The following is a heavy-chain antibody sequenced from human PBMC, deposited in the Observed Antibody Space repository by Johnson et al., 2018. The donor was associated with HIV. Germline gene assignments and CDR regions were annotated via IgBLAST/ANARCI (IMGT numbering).Heavy chain of an antibody. D-gene: IGHD6-13*01. Sequence: QVQLVESGGGVVQPGRSLRLSCAASGFNFNNYGMHWVRQAPGKGLEWVAVISYDGSNKYYADSVKGRFTISRDNSKNTLYLQMNSLRAEDTAVYYCAKDIEGSSWWTPHDPDDAFDIWGQGTMVTVSS. J-gene: IGHJ3*02. CDR2: ISYDGSNK. CDR3: AKDIEGSSWWTPHDPDDAFDI. V-gene: IGHV3-30*18. CDR1: GFNFNNYG.